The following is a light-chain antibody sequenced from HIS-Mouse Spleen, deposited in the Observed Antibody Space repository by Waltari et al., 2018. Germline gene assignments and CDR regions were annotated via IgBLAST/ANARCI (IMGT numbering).Light chain of an antibody. CDR1: SSNIGSNT. V-gene: IGLV1-44*01. Sequence: QSVLTQPPSASGTPGQRVTISCSGRSSNIGSNTVTWYQQPPGTAPKLLIFSNNPRPSGVPDRFAGSKSGTSASLAISGLQSEDEADYYCAAWDDSLNGWVFGGGTKLTVL. J-gene: IGLJ3*02. CDR3: AAWDDSLNGWV. CDR2: SNN.